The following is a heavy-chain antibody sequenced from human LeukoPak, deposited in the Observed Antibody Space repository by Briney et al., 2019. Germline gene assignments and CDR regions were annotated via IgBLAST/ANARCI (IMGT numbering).Heavy chain of an antibody. D-gene: IGHD6-13*01. V-gene: IGHV1-69*13. CDR1: GGTFSSYA. J-gene: IGHJ4*02. CDR2: NIPIFGTA. Sequence: GASVKVSCKASGGTFSSYAISWVRQAPGQGLEWMGGNIPIFGTANYAQKFQGRVTITADESTSTAYMELSSLRSEDTAVYYCATDRIAAAGTGNFDYWGQGTLVTVSS. CDR3: ATDRIAAAGTGNFDY.